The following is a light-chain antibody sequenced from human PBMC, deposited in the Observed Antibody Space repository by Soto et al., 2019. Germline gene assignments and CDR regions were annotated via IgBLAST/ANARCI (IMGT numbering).Light chain of an antibody. CDR2: DAS. Sequence: AIQLTQSPSSLSASVGDRVTITCRASQGISSALAWYQQNPGKAPKLLIYDASSLESGVPSRFSGSGSGTDFTLTISSLQREDGATYYCQQFNSYPLVFGGGTKVEIK. V-gene: IGKV1-13*02. CDR3: QQFNSYPLV. J-gene: IGKJ4*01. CDR1: QGISSA.